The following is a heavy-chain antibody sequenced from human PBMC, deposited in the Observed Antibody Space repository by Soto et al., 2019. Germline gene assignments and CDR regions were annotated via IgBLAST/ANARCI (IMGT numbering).Heavy chain of an antibody. V-gene: IGHV6-1*01. CDR1: GDSVSSNSAA. Sequence: SQTLSLTCAISGDSVSSNSAAWNWIRQSPSRGLEWLGRTYYRSKWYNDYAVSVKSRITINPDTSKNQFSLQLNSVTPEDTAVYHCARARGELLAHNWFDPWGQGTLVTVSS. D-gene: IGHD1-26*01. CDR2: TYYRSKWYN. CDR3: ARARGELLAHNWFDP. J-gene: IGHJ5*02.